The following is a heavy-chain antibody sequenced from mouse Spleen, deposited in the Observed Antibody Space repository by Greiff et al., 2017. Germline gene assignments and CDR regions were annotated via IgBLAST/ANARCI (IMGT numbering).Heavy chain of an antibody. CDR2: INPGSGGT. CDR1: GYAFTNYL. J-gene: IGHJ1*01. V-gene: IGHV1-54*01. Sequence: VQLQQSGAELVRPGTSVKVSCKASGYAFTNYLIEWVKQRPGQGLEWIGVINPGSGGTNYNEKFKGKATLTADKSSSTAYMQLSSLTSDDSAVYFCARYGDGYHWYFDVWGAGTTVTVSS. CDR3: ARYGDGYHWYFDV. D-gene: IGHD2-3*01.